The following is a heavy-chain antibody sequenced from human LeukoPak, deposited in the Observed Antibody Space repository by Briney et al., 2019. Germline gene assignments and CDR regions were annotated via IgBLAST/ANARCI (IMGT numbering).Heavy chain of an antibody. CDR3: ARESYSGSLGYYYYMDV. CDR2: ISSSSSYI. CDR1: GFTFSSYS. V-gene: IGHV3-21*01. Sequence: GGSLRLSCAASGFTFSSYSMNWVRQAPGKGLEWVSSISSSSSYIYYADSVKGRFTISRDNAKNSLYLQMNSLRAEDTAVYYCARESYSGSLGYYYYMDVWGKGTTVTISS. J-gene: IGHJ6*03. D-gene: IGHD1-26*01.